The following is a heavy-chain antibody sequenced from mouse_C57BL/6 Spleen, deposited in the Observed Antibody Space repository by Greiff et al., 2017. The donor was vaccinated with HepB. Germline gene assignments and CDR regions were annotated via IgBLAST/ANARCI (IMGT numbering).Heavy chain of an antibody. D-gene: IGHD1-1*01. CDR2: IYPGNSDT. V-gene: IGHV1-5*01. CDR1: GYTFTSYW. Sequence: EVQLQQSGTVLARPGASVKMSCKTSGYTFTSYWMHWVKQRPGQGLEWIGAIYPGNSDTSYNQKFKGKAKLTAVTSASTAYMELSSLTNEDSAVYYCTRPYYYGSSYNFAYWGQGTLVTVSA. CDR3: TRPYYYGSSYNFAY. J-gene: IGHJ3*01.